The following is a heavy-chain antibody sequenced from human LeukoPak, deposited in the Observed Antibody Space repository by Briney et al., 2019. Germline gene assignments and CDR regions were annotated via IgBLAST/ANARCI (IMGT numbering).Heavy chain of an antibody. CDR2: IYPGDSDT. Sequence: GESLKISCKGSGYSFTSYWIGWVRQMPGKGLEWMGIIYPGDSDTRYSPSFQGQVTISADKSISTAYLQWSSLKASDTAMYYCARHYSPGLQLWIRHPYYYGMDVWGQGTTVTVSS. J-gene: IGHJ6*02. V-gene: IGHV5-51*01. CDR3: ARHYSPGLQLWIRHPYYYGMDV. CDR1: GYSFTSYW. D-gene: IGHD5-18*01.